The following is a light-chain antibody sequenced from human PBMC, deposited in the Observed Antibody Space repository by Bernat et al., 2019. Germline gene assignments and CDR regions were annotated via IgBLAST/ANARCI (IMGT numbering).Light chain of an antibody. Sequence: DIQMTQSPSSLSASVGDRVTITCRATQDISKYLAWFQQKPGKAPKSLIYGASTLHSGVPSRFSGSGSGTDFTLTISSLQPDDLATYYCQQYDRYPLTFGGGTKVDVK. CDR1: QDISKY. V-gene: IGKV1-16*01. CDR3: QQYDRYPLT. CDR2: GAS. J-gene: IGKJ4*01.